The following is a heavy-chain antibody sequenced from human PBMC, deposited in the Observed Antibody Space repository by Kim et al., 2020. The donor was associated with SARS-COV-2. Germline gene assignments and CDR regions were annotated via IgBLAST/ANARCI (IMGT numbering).Heavy chain of an antibody. D-gene: IGHD1-1*01. J-gene: IGHJ6*03. V-gene: IGHV7-4-1*02. Sequence: PTYAQGFTGRFVFSLDTSVSTAYLQISSLQAEDTAVYYCARTGLKGDSYMDVWGKGTTVTVSS. CDR2: P. CDR3: ARTGLKGDSYMDV.